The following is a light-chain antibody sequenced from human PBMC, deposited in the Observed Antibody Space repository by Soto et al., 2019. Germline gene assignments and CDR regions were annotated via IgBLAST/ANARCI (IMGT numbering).Light chain of an antibody. CDR1: QSVNSN. CDR3: LQHNSYPRT. CDR2: GAS. Sequence: IVMTQYPATLSVSPGERATLSCRASQSVNSNLAWYQQKPGQAPRLLIYGASSRATGIPDRFSGSGSGTEFTLTISSLQPEDFATYFCLQHNSYPRTFGQGTKVDIK. V-gene: IGKV3D-15*01. J-gene: IGKJ1*01.